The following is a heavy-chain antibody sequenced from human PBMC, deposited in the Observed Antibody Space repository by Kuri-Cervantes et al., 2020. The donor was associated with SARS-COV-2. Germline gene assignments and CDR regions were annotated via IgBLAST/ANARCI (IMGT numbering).Heavy chain of an antibody. CDR1: GFTFSSYA. D-gene: IGHD5-18*01. CDR2: IWYDGSNK. V-gene: IGHV3-33*08. Sequence: GGSLRLSCAASGFTFSSYAMHWVRQAPGKGLEWVAVIWYDGSNKYYADSVKGRFTISRDNSKTTLYLQMNSLRAEDTAVYYCARNLREGYGPYYFDYWGQGTLVTVSS. J-gene: IGHJ4*02. CDR3: ARNLREGYGPYYFDY.